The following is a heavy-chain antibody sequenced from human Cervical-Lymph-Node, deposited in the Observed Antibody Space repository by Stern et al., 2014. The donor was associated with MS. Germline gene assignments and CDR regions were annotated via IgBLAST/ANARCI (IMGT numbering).Heavy chain of an antibody. CDR1: GFTFSNYD. CDR2: ISGSAGVT. Sequence: EVQLLESGGGLVQPGGSLRLSCAASGFTFSNYDMSWVRQAPGKGLEWVSLISGSAGVTYYSDSVKGRFTISRDNSKNTLYLQMNSLRAEDTAVYYCAKDRKSGSYEGGVYWGQGTLVTVSS. CDR3: AKDRKSGSYEGGVY. J-gene: IGHJ4*02. V-gene: IGHV3-23*01. D-gene: IGHD1-26*01.